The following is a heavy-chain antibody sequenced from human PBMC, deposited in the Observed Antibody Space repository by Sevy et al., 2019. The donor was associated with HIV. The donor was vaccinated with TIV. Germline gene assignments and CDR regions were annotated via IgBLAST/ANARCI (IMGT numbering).Heavy chain of an antibody. CDR1: GFTFRNYA. CDR3: AKDIAGAYTYGYDSANFDY. J-gene: IGHJ4*02. V-gene: IGHV3-23*01. D-gene: IGHD5-18*01. Sequence: GGSLRLSCAASGFTFRNYALGWVRQAPGKGLEWASALSGSGDNAYYADSVKGRFTISRDNSKNTLNLQMKSLRAEDTAMYYCAKDIAGAYTYGYDSANFDYWGQGTLVTVSS. CDR2: LSGSGDNA.